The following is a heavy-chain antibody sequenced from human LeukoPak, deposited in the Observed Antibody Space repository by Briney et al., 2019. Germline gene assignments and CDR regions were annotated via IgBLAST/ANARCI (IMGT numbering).Heavy chain of an antibody. CDR1: GYTFTGYY. Sequence: GASVKVSCKTSGYTFTGYYLFWVRQAPGQGLEWMGWINPNSGGTNYAQKFQGRVTMTRDTSINTAYMELSRLSSDDTAVYYCATFAGSSWPKNWGQGTLVTVSS. D-gene: IGHD6-13*01. CDR3: ATFAGSSWPKN. CDR2: INPNSGGT. J-gene: IGHJ4*02. V-gene: IGHV1-2*02.